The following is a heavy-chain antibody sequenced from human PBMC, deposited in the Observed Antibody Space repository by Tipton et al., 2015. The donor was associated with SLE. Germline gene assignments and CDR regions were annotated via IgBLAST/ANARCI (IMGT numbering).Heavy chain of an antibody. J-gene: IGHJ4*02. CDR1: GYTFNRYW. D-gene: IGHD3-3*01. CDR3: ARAHYDFRSYNLDY. V-gene: IGHV3-74*01. CDR2: INTDGSGK. Sequence: SLRLSCEGSGYTFNRYWMHWVRQAPGKGLVWVSRINTDGSGKDYAESMKGRFTISRDNAKNTLYLQMNSLRAEDTAVYYCARAHYDFRSYNLDYWGQGTLVTVSS.